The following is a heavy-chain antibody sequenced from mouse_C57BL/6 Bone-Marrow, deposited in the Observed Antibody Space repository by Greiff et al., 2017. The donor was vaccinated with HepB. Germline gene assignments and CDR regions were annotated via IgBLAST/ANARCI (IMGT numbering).Heavy chain of an antibody. CDR1: GYTFTSYG. J-gene: IGHJ3*01. V-gene: IGHV1-81*01. CDR2: IYPRSGNT. CDR3: ARGTNWDWFAY. D-gene: IGHD4-1*02. Sequence: VQGVESGAELARPGASVKLSCKASGYTFTSYGISWVKQRTGQGLEWIGEIYPRSGNTYYNEKFKGKATLTADKSSSTAYMELRSLTSEDSAVYFCARGTNWDWFAYWGQGTLVTVSA.